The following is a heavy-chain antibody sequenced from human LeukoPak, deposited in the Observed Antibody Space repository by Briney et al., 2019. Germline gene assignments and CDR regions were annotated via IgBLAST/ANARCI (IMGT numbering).Heavy chain of an antibody. J-gene: IGHJ4*02. D-gene: IGHD6-13*01. CDR3: AKALRGGAAAGSFDY. CDR1: GFAFSSYA. V-gene: IGHV3-23*01. CDR2: ISGSGGST. Sequence: GGSLRLSCAASGFAFSSYAMSWVRQAPGKGLEWVSAISGSGGSTYYADSVKGRFTISRDNSKNTLYLQMNSLRAEDTAVYYCAKALRGGAAAGSFDYWGQGTLVTVSS.